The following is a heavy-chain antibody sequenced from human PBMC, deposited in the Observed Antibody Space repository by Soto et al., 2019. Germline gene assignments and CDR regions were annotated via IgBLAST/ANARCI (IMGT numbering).Heavy chain of an antibody. J-gene: IGHJ6*03. Sequence: SETLSLTCTVSGGSISSGGYYWSWIRQHPGKGLEWIGYIYYSGSTNYNPSLKSRVTISVDTSKNQFSLKLSSVTAADTAVYYCARSYLTTGVYMDVWGKGTTVTVSS. D-gene: IGHD4-17*01. CDR1: GGSISSGGYY. CDR3: ARSYLTTGVYMDV. V-gene: IGHV4-61*08. CDR2: IYYSGST.